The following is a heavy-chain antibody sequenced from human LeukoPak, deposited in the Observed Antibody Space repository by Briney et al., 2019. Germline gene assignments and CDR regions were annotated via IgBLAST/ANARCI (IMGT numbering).Heavy chain of an antibody. Sequence: SETLSLTCTVSGGSFSRYYWSWIRLPPGKGLEWIGNIYYSGSTNYNPSLKSRVTISVDTSKTQFSLTLSSVTAADTAVYYCARVSGRVFDMDVWGQGTTVTVSS. CDR2: IYYSGST. D-gene: IGHD1-14*01. CDR1: GGSFSRYY. CDR3: ARVSGRVFDMDV. V-gene: IGHV4-59*01. J-gene: IGHJ6*02.